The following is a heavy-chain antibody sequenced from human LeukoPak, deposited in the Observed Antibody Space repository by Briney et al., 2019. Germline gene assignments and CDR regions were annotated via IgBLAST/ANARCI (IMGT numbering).Heavy chain of an antibody. V-gene: IGHV3-74*01. CDR3: ARDVSSGYYSNY. CDR1: GFTFSSYW. D-gene: IGHD3-22*01. CDR2: INTDGSST. Sequence: GGSLRLSCAASGFTFSSYWMHWVRQAPGKGLVWVSRINTDGSSTSYAGSVKGRFTISRDNAKNTLYLQMNSLRVEDTAVYYCARDVSSGYYSNYWGQGTLVTVSS. J-gene: IGHJ4*02.